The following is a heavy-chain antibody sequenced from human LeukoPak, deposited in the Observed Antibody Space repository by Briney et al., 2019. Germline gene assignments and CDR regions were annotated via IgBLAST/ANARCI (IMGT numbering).Heavy chain of an antibody. J-gene: IGHJ3*02. CDR1: GFTFSSDG. V-gene: IGHV3-74*01. D-gene: IGHD3-3*01. Sequence: GGSLRLSCAASGFTFSSDGMHWGRQAPGKGLVWVSRMNSDGSSTSYADSVKGRFTISRDNAKNTLYLQMNSLRAEDTAVYYCARVELSITIFGVVIRDAFDIWGQGTMVTVSS. CDR3: ARVELSITIFGVVIRDAFDI. CDR2: MNSDGSST.